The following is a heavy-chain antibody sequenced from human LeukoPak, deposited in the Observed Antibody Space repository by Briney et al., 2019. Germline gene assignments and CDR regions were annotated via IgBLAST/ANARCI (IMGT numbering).Heavy chain of an antibody. CDR1: GGSISSSSYY. D-gene: IGHD3-10*01. Sequence: TSETLSLTCTVSGGSISSSSYYWGWIRQPPGKGLEWIGSIYYRGSTYYNPSLKSRVTISVDTSKNQFSLKLSSVTAADTAVYYCARQEYYYGSGSYLLYYYYMDVWGKGTTVTVSS. CDR2: IYYRGST. J-gene: IGHJ6*03. V-gene: IGHV4-39*01. CDR3: ARQEYYYGSGSYLLYYYYMDV.